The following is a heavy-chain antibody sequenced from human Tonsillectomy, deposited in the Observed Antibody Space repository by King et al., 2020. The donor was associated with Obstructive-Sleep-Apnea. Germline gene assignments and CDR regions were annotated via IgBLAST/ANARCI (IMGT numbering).Heavy chain of an antibody. D-gene: IGHD3-9*01. Sequence: VQLVESGGGLVQPGGSLRLSCAASGVTFSSYSMNWFRQAPGKGLEWVSYISSSSSTIYYADSGKGRFTISRDNAKNSLYLQMNSLRAEDTAVYYCARDNLLTGYYNVPSDAFDIWGQGTMVTVSS. CDR3: ARDNLLTGYYNVPSDAFDI. J-gene: IGHJ3*02. CDR2: ISSSSSTI. CDR1: GVTFSSYS. V-gene: IGHV3-48*04.